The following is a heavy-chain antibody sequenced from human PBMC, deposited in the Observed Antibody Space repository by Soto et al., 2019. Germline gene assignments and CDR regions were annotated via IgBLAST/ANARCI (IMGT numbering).Heavy chain of an antibody. CDR1: GGSISSYY. V-gene: IGHV4-59*08. J-gene: IGHJ4*02. D-gene: IGHD5-12*01. CDR3: AGYSGYDDYFDY. Sequence: QVQLQESGPGLVKPSETLSLTCTVSGGSISSYYWSWIRQPPGKGLEWIGYIYYSGSTYYNPSLKSRVTISVDTSKNQFSLKLSSVTAADTAVYYCAGYSGYDDYFDYWGQGTLVTFSS. CDR2: IYYSGST.